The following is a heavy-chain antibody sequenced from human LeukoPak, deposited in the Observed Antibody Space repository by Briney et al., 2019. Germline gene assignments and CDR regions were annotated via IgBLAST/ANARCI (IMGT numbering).Heavy chain of an antibody. CDR2: IWYDGSNK. CDR3: AKDVGTGMVDYFDY. D-gene: IGHD5-18*01. CDR1: GSTFSSYG. J-gene: IGHJ4*02. V-gene: IGHV3-30*02. Sequence: GGSLRLSCAASGSTFSSYGMHWVRQAPGKGLEWVAFIWYDGSNKYYADSVKGRFTISGDNSKNTLYVQMNSLRAEDTAVYYCAKDVGTGMVDYFDYWGQGTLVTVSS.